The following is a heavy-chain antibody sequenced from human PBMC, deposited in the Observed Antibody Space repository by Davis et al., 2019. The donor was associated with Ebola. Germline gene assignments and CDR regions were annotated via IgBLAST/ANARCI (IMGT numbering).Heavy chain of an antibody. CDR3: ARDSGSRDFDY. V-gene: IGHV3-33*01. D-gene: IGHD1-26*01. CDR2: IWYDGSTQ. J-gene: IGHJ4*02. Sequence: PGGSLRLSCAASGFTFSSYAMHWVRQAPGKGLEWVAVIWYDGSTQYYADSVKGRFTISRDNSKNTLYLQMNSLRVEDTAVYYCARDSGSRDFDYWGQGTLVTISS. CDR1: GFTFSSYA.